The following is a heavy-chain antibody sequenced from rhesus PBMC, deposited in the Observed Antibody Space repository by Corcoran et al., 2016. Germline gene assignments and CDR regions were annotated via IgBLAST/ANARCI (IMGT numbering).Heavy chain of an antibody. D-gene: IGHD2-21*01. V-gene: IGHV4S11*01. J-gene: IGHJ4*01. Sequence: QVQLQESGPGLVKPSETLSLTCAVSGGSISSSNWWSWIRQPHGKGLEWIGRIYGMGSSTNNNPAIKSRVTLSVDTSKNQLSLKLSCLTAADTAVYYCARHPRPDVLVDDWGQGVLVTVSS. CDR3: ARHPRPDVLVDD. CDR1: GGSISSSNW. CDR2: IYGMGSST.